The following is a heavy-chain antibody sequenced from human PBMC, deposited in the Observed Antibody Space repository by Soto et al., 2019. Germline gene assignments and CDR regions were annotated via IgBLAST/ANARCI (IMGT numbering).Heavy chain of an antibody. Sequence: QVQLQESGPGLVKPSETLSLTCTVSGSSISPFYWSWIRQPPGRGLEWIGSIYYTGSTKYNPSLKSQVTLSLGPSRNQLSLNLSSVTGADTAVYFCTRVRGYYGDYANFDYWCPGTLVAVSS. CDR1: GSSISPFY. D-gene: IGHD4-17*01. V-gene: IGHV4-59*01. CDR2: IYYTGST. CDR3: TRVRGYYGDYANFDY. J-gene: IGHJ4*02.